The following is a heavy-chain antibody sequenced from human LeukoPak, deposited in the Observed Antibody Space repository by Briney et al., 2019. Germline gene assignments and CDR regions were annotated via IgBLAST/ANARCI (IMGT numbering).Heavy chain of an antibody. CDR2: INHSGST. CDR1: GFTFSSYA. D-gene: IGHD4-11*01. J-gene: IGHJ6*03. V-gene: IGHV4-34*01. Sequence: GSLRLSCAASGFTFSSYAMSWVRQPPGKGLEWIGEINHSGSTNYNPSLKSRVTISVDTSKNQFSLKLSSVTAADTAVYYCARLDSNYFYYYY. CDR3: ARLDSNYFYYYY.